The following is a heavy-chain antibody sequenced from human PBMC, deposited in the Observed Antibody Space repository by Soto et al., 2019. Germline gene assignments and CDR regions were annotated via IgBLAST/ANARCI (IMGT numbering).Heavy chain of an antibody. J-gene: IGHJ4*02. V-gene: IGHV4-59*13. CDR3: AQSTGWPGFDL. CDR2: IYNGGIT. CDR1: GLSINSDY. D-gene: IGHD2-2*01. Sequence: SETLSLTCSASGLSINSDYWSWLRQPPGKGLEWIGHIYNGGITKYNPSLTSRVIISVDMSKSQVSLKLASVTAADTAVYYCAQSTGWPGFDLWGQGVLVT.